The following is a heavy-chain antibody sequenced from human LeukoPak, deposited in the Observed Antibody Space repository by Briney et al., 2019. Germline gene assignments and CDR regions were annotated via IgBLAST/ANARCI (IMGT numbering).Heavy chain of an antibody. V-gene: IGHV3-23*01. J-gene: IGHJ4*02. D-gene: IGHD4-17*01. CDR1: GFTFSTYA. Sequence: GGSLRLSCAASGFTFSTYAMSWVRQAPGKGLEWVSGISGSTYYADSVKGRFTISRDNSKNTLYLQMDSLRAEDTAVYYCAKDFSTVTLGYFDSWGQGTLVTVSS. CDR3: AKDFSTVTLGYFDS. CDR2: ISGST.